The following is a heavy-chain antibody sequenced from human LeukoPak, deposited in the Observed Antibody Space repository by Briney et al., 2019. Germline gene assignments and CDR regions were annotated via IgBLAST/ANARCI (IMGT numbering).Heavy chain of an antibody. Sequence: SVEVSCKASGGTFISYAISWVRQAPGQGLEWMGGIIPIFGTANYAQKFQGRVTITADESTSTAYMELSSLRSEDTAVYYCARVEYDILTGYYTRYYGMDVWGQGTTVTVSS. CDR3: ARVEYDILTGYYTRYYGMDV. CDR1: GGTFISYA. CDR2: IIPIFGTA. V-gene: IGHV1-69*13. D-gene: IGHD3-9*01. J-gene: IGHJ6*02.